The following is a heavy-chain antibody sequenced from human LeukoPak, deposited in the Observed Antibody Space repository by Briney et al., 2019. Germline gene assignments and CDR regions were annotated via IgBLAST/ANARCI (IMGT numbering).Heavy chain of an antibody. CDR3: AGGAEYSGAWCQDY. J-gene: IGHJ4*02. CDR2: ISSSNTYI. Sequence: PGGSLRLSCAASGFTFSSYAMSWVRQAPGKGLEWVSSISSSNTYIYYADSVKGRFTISRDNAKNSLSLQMNSLRAEDTAVYYCAGGAEYSGAWCQDYWGQGTLVTVSS. CDR1: GFTFSSYA. D-gene: IGHD6-19*01. V-gene: IGHV3-21*01.